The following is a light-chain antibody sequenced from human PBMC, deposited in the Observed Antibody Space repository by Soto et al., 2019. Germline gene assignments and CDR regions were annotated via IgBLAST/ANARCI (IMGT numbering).Light chain of an antibody. V-gene: IGLV2-8*01. CDR3: SSYAGSSTWV. CDR1: SSDIGAYRF. J-gene: IGLJ2*01. Sequence: QSAPTQPPSASGSPGQSATISCTGSSSDIGAYRFVSCYQQYPGKAPKLIIYEVTKRPSGVPDRFSGSKSGNTASLTVSGLQTEDEADYYCSSYAGSSTWVFGGGTKLTVL. CDR2: EVT.